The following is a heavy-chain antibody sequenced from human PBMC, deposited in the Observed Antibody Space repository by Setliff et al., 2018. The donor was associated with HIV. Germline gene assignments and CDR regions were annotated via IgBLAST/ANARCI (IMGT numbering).Heavy chain of an antibody. CDR3: AKDRGCSV. CDR1: GFTFSNYD. D-gene: IGHD2-15*01. V-gene: IGHV3-23*01. Sequence: PGGSLRLSCAASGFTFSNYDMTWVRQAPGKGLEWVSGVSGSGGFTSYADSVKGRFTISRHNSKNTLYLHMNSLRAEDTAVYYCAKDRGCSVWGQGTLVTSPQ. CDR2: VSGSGGFT. J-gene: IGHJ4*02.